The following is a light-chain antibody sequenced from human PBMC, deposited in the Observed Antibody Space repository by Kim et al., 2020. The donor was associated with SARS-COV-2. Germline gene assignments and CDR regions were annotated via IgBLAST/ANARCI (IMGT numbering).Light chain of an antibody. Sequence: VALGQTARITCQGDSLRSYYATWYQQKPGQAPILLIYGKNNRPSGIPDRFSGSSSGNTASLTITGTQAGDEADYYCNSRDTNDIVLFCGGTKLTVL. CDR3: NSRDTNDIVL. CDR2: GKN. V-gene: IGLV3-19*01. CDR1: SLRSYY. J-gene: IGLJ2*01.